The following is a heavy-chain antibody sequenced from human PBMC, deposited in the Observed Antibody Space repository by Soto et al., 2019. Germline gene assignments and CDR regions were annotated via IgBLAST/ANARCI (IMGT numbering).Heavy chain of an antibody. CDR2: IYWADDK. D-gene: IGHD1-1*01. CDR1: GFSLSTSGVG. J-gene: IGHJ4*02. Sequence: QITLKESGPTLVKPTQTLTLTCTFSGFSLSTSGVGVGWIRQPPGKALEWLALIYWADDKRYNPSLKSRLTITKDTSKHQVVLTMTTMAPVDTATYYCAHSRSGIPFDYWGQGTLVTVSA. CDR3: AHSRSGIPFDY. V-gene: IGHV2-5*02.